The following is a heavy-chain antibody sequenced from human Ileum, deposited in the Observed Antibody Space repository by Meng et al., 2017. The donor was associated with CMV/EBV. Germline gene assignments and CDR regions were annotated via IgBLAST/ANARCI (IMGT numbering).Heavy chain of an antibody. CDR1: EFTFSKYG. CDR2: ISGGGENT. J-gene: IGHJ4*02. D-gene: IGHD3-10*02. V-gene: IGHV3-23*01. Sequence: LSCAASEFTFSKYGMTWVRQGPGKGLEWVSTISGGGENTHYADSVKGRFTISRDNSRNTLYLQMNSLRVEDTAVYYCARDVPSDFDFRGLGTLVTVSS. CDR3: ARDVPSDFDF.